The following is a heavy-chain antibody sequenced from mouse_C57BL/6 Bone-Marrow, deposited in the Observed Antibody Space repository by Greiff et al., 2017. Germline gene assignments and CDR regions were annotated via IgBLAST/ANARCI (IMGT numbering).Heavy chain of an antibody. CDR2: INPSSGYT. J-gene: IGHJ2*01. Sequence: VQLQQSGAELVKPGASVKLSCKASGYTFTSYCMHWVKQRPGQGLEWIGYINPSSGYTKYNQKFKDKATLTADKSSSTAYMQLSRLTSEDSAVYYGEKGSTSFDYWGQGTTLTVSS. CDR1: GYTFTSYC. CDR3: EKGSTSFDY. V-gene: IGHV1-7*01. D-gene: IGHD1-1*01.